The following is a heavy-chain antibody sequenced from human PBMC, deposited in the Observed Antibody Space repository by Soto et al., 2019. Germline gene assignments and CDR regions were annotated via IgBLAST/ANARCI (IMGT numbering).Heavy chain of an antibody. D-gene: IGHD1-26*01. CDR3: ERDLARKGASSTDFDY. CDR2: ISSSSSTI. Sequence: EVQLVESGGGLVQPGGSLRLSCAASGFTFSSYSMNWVRQAPGKGLEWVSYISSSSSTIYYADSVKGRFTISRDNAKNSLYLQMNSLRDEDTAVYYCERDLARKGASSTDFDYWGQGTLVTVSS. CDR1: GFTFSSYS. J-gene: IGHJ4*02. V-gene: IGHV3-48*02.